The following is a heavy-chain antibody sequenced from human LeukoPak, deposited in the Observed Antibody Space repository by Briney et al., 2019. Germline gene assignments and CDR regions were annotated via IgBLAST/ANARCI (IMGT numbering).Heavy chain of an antibody. Sequence: TGGSLRLSCAASGFTFSTYAMSWVRQAPGKGLEWVSAISSSGGSTYYADSVKGQFTISRDNSKNTLYLQMNRLRAEDTAVYYCARYCGYSSSWYKLGFDYWGQGTLVTVSS. J-gene: IGHJ4*02. CDR3: ARYCGYSSSWYKLGFDY. D-gene: IGHD6-13*01. CDR2: ISSSGGST. V-gene: IGHV3-23*01. CDR1: GFTFSTYA.